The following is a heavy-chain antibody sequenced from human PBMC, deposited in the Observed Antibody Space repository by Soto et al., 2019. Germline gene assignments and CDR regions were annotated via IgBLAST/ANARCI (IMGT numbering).Heavy chain of an antibody. CDR3: ARDLLGFGYTYGDV. D-gene: IGHD3-10*01. CDR1: GGTFSNYA. V-gene: IGHV1-69*12. J-gene: IGHJ6*01. CDR2: IIPIDATV. Sequence: QVQLVQSGAEVKKPGSSVKVSCKASGGTFSNYALISWVGQAPGQGLEWMGGIIPIDATVNYAQKFQGRITITADESTTTAYMDLGSLRSEDTAVYYCARDLLGFGYTYGDVWGQGTTVTVSS.